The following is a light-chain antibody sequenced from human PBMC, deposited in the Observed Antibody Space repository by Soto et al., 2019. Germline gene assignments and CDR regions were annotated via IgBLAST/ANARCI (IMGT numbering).Light chain of an antibody. J-gene: IGKJ1*01. Sequence: DIQMTPSPSTQSASLGDRVTITCRASQSISSGLAWYQQKPGKAPKVLIYDASSLQSGVPSRFSGSGSGTDFTLTISSLQPEDFATYYCLQDYNYPRTFGQGTKVDI. CDR3: LQDYNYPRT. CDR2: DAS. V-gene: IGKV1-5*01. CDR1: QSISSG.